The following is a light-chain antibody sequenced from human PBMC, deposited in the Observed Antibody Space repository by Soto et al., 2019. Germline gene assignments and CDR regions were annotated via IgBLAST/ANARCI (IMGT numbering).Light chain of an antibody. V-gene: IGKV1-5*03. CDR1: QSTNKW. Sequence: DILLTQSPSTLSASVGDRVTISCRASQSTNKWLAWYQHKPGKAPNLLIYEVSTLHSGVPSRFSGSGSGTEFTLTISSLRPDDFATYYCQHYSGDRATFGQGTKVEI. CDR2: EVS. J-gene: IGKJ1*01. CDR3: QHYSGDRAT.